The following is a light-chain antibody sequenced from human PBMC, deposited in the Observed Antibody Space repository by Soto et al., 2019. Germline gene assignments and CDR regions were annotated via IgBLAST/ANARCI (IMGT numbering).Light chain of an antibody. Sequence: DIQLTQSPSFLSASVGDRVAITCRASQGISNSLAWYQQKPGKAPNLLIYSASPLQSGVPSRFSGSGSGTEFTLTISSLQPEDFATYYCQHFNSYPVTFRGGTKVEI. V-gene: IGKV1-9*01. CDR1: QGISNS. CDR2: SAS. CDR3: QHFNSYPVT. J-gene: IGKJ4*01.